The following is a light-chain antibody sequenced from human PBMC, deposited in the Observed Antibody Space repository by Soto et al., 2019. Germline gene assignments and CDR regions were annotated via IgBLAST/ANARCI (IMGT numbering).Light chain of an antibody. CDR3: MQGTHWPLT. J-gene: IGKJ5*01. Sequence: DVVMTQSPLSLPVTLGQPASIACRSNQSLVHSDGIAYFSWFQQRPGRSPRRLIYKVSNRDSGVPASFSGSGSGTDFALKISRVEAEDVGVYYCMQGTHWPLTFGQGTRLEIK. CDR1: QSLVHSDGIAY. CDR2: KVS. V-gene: IGKV2-30*02.